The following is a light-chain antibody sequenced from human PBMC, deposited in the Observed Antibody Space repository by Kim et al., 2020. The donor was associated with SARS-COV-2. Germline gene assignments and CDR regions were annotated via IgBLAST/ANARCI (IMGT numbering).Light chain of an antibody. Sequence: QTITISCTGTSSDVGAYDYVSWYQQHPGKAPKVMIYDVRNRPSGVSSRFSGSKSGNTASLTISGLQAEDEADYYCFSYTRSSTSYVFGSGTKVTVL. CDR2: DVR. V-gene: IGLV2-14*03. J-gene: IGLJ1*01. CDR3: FSYTRSSTSYV. CDR1: SSDVGAYDY.